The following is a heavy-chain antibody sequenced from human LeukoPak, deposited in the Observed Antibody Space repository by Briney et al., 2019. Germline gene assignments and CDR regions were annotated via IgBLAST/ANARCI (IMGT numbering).Heavy chain of an antibody. CDR2: IYYSGST. D-gene: IGHD3-22*01. V-gene: IGHV4-30-4*02. CDR1: GGSISSGDYY. J-gene: IGHJ4*02. Sequence: SDTLSLTCTVSGGSISSGDYYWSWIRQPPGKGLEWIGSIYYSGSTYCNPSLKSRVTISVDTSKNQFSLNLSSVTAADTAVYYCARAIYDSSGYYRNFDYWGQGTLVTVSS. CDR3: ARAIYDSSGYYRNFDY.